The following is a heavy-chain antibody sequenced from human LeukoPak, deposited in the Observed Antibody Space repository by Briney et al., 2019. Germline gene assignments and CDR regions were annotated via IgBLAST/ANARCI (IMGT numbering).Heavy chain of an antibody. CDR2: ISGSGGST. CDR3: ARDGGYCVGGTCYSTH. D-gene: IGHD2-15*01. J-gene: IGHJ4*02. V-gene: IGHV3-23*01. Sequence: GGSLRLSCAASGFTFSSYAMSWVRQAPGKGLEWVSAISGSGGSTYYADSVKGRFTISRDNSKNTLYLQMNSLRAEDTAVYYCARDGGYCVGGTCYSTHWGQGTLVTVSS. CDR1: GFTFSSYA.